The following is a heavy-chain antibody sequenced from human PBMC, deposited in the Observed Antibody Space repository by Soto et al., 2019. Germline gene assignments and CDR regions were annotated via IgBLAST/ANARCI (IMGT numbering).Heavy chain of an antibody. V-gene: IGHV4-39*01. CDR2: IYYSGST. CDR3: ARKSNGNSLGYYFDA. CDR1: GGSISSSSYY. J-gene: IGHJ4*02. Sequence: PSQTLSLICTVFGGSISSSSYYWDWIRQPSGKGLEWIGNIYYSGSTDYNKSLKRRATISVETSKNQFSMRLRSVTAADTAVYYCARKSNGNSLGYYFDAWAQGTLVTVPS. D-gene: IGHD1-7*01.